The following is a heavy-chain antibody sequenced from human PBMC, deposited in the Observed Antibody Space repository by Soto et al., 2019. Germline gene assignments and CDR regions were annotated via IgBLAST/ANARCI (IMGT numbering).Heavy chain of an antibody. Sequence: SETLSLTCAVYGGSFSGYYWSWIRQPPGKGLEWIGEINHSGSTNYNPSLKSRVTISVDTSKNQFSLKLSSVTAADTAVYYCARWLQLYYFDYWGQGTLITVSS. CDR3: ARWLQLYYFDY. V-gene: IGHV4-34*01. CDR1: GGSFSGYY. CDR2: INHSGST. J-gene: IGHJ4*02. D-gene: IGHD5-12*01.